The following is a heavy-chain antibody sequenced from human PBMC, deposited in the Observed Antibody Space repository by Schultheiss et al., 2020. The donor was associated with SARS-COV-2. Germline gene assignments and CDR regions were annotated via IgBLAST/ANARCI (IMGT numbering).Heavy chain of an antibody. Sequence: SETLSLTCTVSGGSISSYYWSWIRQPPGKGLEWIGSIYYSGSTNYNPSLKSRVTISVDTSKNQFSLKLSSVTAADTAVYYCARDIHPQILVGMSDYWGQGTLVTVSS. CDR3: ARDIHPQILVGMSDY. J-gene: IGHJ4*02. CDR2: IYYSGST. V-gene: IGHV4-59*01. D-gene: IGHD3-22*01. CDR1: GGSISSYY.